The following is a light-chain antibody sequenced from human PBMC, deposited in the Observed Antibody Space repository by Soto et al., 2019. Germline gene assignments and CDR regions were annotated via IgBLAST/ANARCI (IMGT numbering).Light chain of an antibody. Sequence: QLVLTQSPSASASLGASVKLTCTMCSGHSSYAIAWHQQQPEKGPRYLMKLNSDGSHSKGDGIPDRFSGSSSGAERYLTISSLQSEDEADYYCQTWGTGVVFGGGTKLTVL. CDR1: SGHSSYA. CDR3: QTWGTGVV. CDR2: LNSDGSH. V-gene: IGLV4-69*01. J-gene: IGLJ2*01.